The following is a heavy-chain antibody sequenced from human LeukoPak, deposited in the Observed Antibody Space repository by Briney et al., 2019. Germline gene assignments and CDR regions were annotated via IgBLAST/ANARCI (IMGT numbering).Heavy chain of an antibody. V-gene: IGHV4-59*11. J-gene: IGHJ4*02. Sequence: PSETLSLTCSVSGGSISGHYWTWIRQTPGKGLEWIGNVFYTGTTNYNPSLQSRVSISVDTSSNHFSLRLSSVTAADTAVYYCAKDHHIVATISIDYWGQGTLVTVSS. CDR1: GGSISGHY. D-gene: IGHD5-12*01. CDR2: VFYTGTT. CDR3: AKDHHIVATISIDY.